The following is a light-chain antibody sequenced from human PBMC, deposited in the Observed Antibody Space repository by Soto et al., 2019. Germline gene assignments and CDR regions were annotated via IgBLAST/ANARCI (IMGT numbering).Light chain of an antibody. CDR3: NSQTTSGIRV. Sequence: QSAVTQPASVSGSPGQSITISCTGTSTVVGDSNHVSWYQHHPGKAPKLIIYEVSYRPSGVSNRFSGSKSAYTASLTISGLQSEDEADYYCNSQTTSGIRVFGTGTKLTVL. V-gene: IGLV2-14*01. CDR1: STVVGDSNH. CDR2: EVS. J-gene: IGLJ1*01.